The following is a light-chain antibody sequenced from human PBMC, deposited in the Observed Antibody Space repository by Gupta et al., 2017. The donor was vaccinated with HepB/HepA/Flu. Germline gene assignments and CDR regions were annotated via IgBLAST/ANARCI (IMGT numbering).Light chain of an antibody. Sequence: QSALTQPASVSRSPGQALTISSTGTCSDVGGYNYVSWYHKHPGKSPKLMIYDVSNPPSGVSNRFSGTKSGTTASLTISGLQADDEADYYCSSYTSSSTRLFGGGTKLTVL. CDR2: DVS. CDR3: SSYTSSSTRL. CDR1: CSDVGGYNY. V-gene: IGLV2-14*01. J-gene: IGLJ3*02.